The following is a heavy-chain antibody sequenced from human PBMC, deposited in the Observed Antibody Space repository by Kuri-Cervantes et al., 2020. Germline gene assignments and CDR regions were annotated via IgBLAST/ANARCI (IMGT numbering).Heavy chain of an antibody. V-gene: IGHV3-30*03. J-gene: IGHJ6*02. CDR1: IFTLRSYG. CDR2: ISYDGNYK. D-gene: IGHD3-10*01. CDR3: ARAPGGYYYGMDV. Sequence: GGSLRLSCAASIFTLRSYGMHWVRQAPGKGLEWVAVISYDGNYKDYVDFVKGRFTISRDASKNTLYLQMNSLRAEDTAVYYCARAPGGYYYGMDVWGQGTTVTVSS.